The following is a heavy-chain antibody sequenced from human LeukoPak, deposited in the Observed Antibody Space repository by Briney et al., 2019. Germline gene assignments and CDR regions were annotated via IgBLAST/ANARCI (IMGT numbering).Heavy chain of an antibody. Sequence: GASVKVSCKASGYTFTSYGISWVRQAPGQGLEWMGWISAYNGNTNYAQKLQGRVTMTTDTSTSTAYMELRSLRSDDTAVYYCARVLPDTAMVRYYYYMDVWGKGTTVTVSS. D-gene: IGHD5-18*01. CDR3: ARVLPDTAMVRYYYYMDV. J-gene: IGHJ6*03. CDR1: GYTFTSYG. CDR2: ISAYNGNT. V-gene: IGHV1-18*01.